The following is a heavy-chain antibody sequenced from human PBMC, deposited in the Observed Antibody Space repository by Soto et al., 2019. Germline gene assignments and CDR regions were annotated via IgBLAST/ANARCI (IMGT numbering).Heavy chain of an antibody. CDR3: ARAPVVAATPHGGYYYYMDV. CDR1: GGTFSSYT. V-gene: IGHV1-69*02. CDR2: IIPILGIA. J-gene: IGHJ6*03. Sequence: ASVKVSCKASGGTFSSYTISWVRQAPGQGLEWMGRIIPILGIANYAQKFQGRVTITADKSTSTAYMELSSLRSEDTAVYYCARAPVVAATPHGGYYYYMDVWGKGTTVTVSS. D-gene: IGHD2-15*01.